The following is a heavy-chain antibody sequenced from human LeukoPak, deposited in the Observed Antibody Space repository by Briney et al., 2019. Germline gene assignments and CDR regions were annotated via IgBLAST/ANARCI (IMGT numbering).Heavy chain of an antibody. J-gene: IGHJ4*02. CDR2: ISGSGGST. V-gene: IGHV3-23*01. Sequence: PGGSLRLSCAASGFTFKPYAMSWLRQAPGKGLEWVSGISGSGGSTYYADSVKGRFTISIDNSQNTLYLQMNSLRGEDTAVYYCAQAGGLQSGAGWIDYWGQGTLVTVS. CDR1: GFTFKPYA. D-gene: IGHD6-19*01. CDR3: AQAGGLQSGAGWIDY.